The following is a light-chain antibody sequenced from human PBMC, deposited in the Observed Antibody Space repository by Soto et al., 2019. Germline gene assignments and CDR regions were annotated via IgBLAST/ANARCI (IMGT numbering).Light chain of an antibody. J-gene: IGLJ1*01. CDR2: GNS. Sequence: QSVLTQPPSVSGAPGQRVTISCTGSSSNIGAGYDVHWYQQLPGTAPKLLIYGNSNRPSGVPDRFSGSKSGTSASLAITGLQAEDEADYYCQSYDSSLYVFGTGTKATVL. V-gene: IGLV1-40*01. CDR1: SSNIGAGYD. CDR3: QSYDSSLYV.